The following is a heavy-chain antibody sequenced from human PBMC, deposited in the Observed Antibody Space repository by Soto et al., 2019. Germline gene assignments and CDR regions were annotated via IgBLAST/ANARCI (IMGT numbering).Heavy chain of an antibody. CDR1: GFPFSSYA. J-gene: IGHJ6*03. Sequence: PGGSLRLSCAASGFPFSSYAMSWVRQAPGKGLEWVSAISGSGGSTYYADSVKGRFTISRDNSKNTLYLQMNSLRAEDTAVYYCAKDGYCSSTSCYGFYYYYYMDVWGKGTTVTVSS. V-gene: IGHV3-23*01. D-gene: IGHD2-2*03. CDR2: ISGSGGST. CDR3: AKDGYCSSTSCYGFYYYYYMDV.